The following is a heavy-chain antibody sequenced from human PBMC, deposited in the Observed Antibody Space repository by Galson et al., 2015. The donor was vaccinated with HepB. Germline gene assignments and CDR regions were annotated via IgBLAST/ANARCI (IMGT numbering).Heavy chain of an antibody. J-gene: IGHJ4*02. CDR2: IRYDGSNK. Sequence: SLRLSCAASGFTFSSYGMHWVRQAPGKGLEWVAFIRYDGSNKYYADSVKGRFTISRDNSKNTLYLQMNSLRAEDTAVYYCAKDLIVATYYFDYWGQGTLVTVSS. D-gene: IGHD5-12*01. CDR1: GFTFSSYG. V-gene: IGHV3-30*02. CDR3: AKDLIVATYYFDY.